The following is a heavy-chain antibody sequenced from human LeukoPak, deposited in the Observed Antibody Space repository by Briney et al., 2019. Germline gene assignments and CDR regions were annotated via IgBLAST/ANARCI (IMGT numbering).Heavy chain of an antibody. CDR2: IYSGGST. CDR3: GRDRHLALYY. V-gene: IGHV3-66*01. CDR1: GGIVSTNY. J-gene: IGHJ4*02. Sequence: GGSLRLSCVASGGIVSTNYMSWVRQAPGKGLEWVAVIYSGGSTYYADFVKGRFTISRDNSKNTLYLQMNTLRAEDTGVYYCGRDRHLALYYWGQGTLVTVSS. D-gene: IGHD5-12*01.